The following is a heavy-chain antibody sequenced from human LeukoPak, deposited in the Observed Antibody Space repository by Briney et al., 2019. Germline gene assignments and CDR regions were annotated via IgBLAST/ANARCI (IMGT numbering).Heavy chain of an antibody. CDR2: INHSGST. CDR1: GGSFSGYY. J-gene: IGHJ1*01. CDR3: ATAGGYTRGWRFQH. V-gene: IGHV4-34*01. D-gene: IGHD5-12*01. Sequence: SETLSLTCAVYGGSFSGYYGSWIRQPPGKGLEGIGEINHSGSTSSNPTVKSRVTISVDTSKNQFSLELSSVTAADTAVYYCATAGGYTRGWRFQHWGQGTLVTVSS.